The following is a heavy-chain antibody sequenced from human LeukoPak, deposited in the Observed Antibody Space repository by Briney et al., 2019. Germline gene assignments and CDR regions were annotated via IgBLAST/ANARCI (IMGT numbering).Heavy chain of an antibody. CDR3: ARDVRVWLPWGAQNKLDY. V-gene: IGHV1-18*01. J-gene: IGHJ4*02. CDR2: ISAYNGNT. D-gene: IGHD5-12*01. Sequence: GASVKVSCKASGYTFTSYGISWVRQAPGQGLEWMGWISAYNGNTNYAQKLQGRVTMTTDTSTSTAYMELRSLRSDDTAVYYCARDVRVWLPWGAQNKLDYWGQGTLVTVSS. CDR1: GYTFTSYG.